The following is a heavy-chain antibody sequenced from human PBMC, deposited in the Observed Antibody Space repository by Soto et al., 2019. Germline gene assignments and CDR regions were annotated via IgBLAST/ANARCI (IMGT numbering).Heavy chain of an antibody. Sequence: PSESLTLSCEASGFTLNSYNLCSVRHAPPEGLEGCSGIIRSSGSTYYNPSLKSRVTISADNSKNQFFLKLNSLTAADTAMYYCTRHGGGGSGVSSIGWLDPWGQGTQVTVSS. D-gene: IGHD3-16*01. CDR2: IRSSGST. V-gene: IGHV4-59*12. CDR1: GFTLNSYNL. J-gene: IGHJ5*02. CDR3: TRHGGGGSGVSSIGWLDP.